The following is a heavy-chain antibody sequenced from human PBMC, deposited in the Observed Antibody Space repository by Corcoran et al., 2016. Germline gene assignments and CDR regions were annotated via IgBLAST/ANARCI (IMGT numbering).Heavy chain of an antibody. V-gene: IGHV1-46*01. CDR1: GYTFTSYY. D-gene: IGHD4-17*01. J-gene: IGHJ6*02. Sequence: QVQLVQSGAEVKKPGASVKVSCKASGYTFTSYYMHWVRQAPGQGLEWMGIINPSGGSTSYAQKFQGRVTMTRDTSTSTVYMELSSLRSEDTAVYYCARGKGDYGPYYYYYYGMDVGGQGTTVTVSS. CDR2: INPSGGST. CDR3: ARGKGDYGPYYYYYYGMDV.